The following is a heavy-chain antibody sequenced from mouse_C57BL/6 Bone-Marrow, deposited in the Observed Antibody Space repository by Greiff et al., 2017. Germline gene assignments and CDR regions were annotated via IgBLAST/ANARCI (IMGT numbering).Heavy chain of an antibody. CDR3: ASVAYYSKDDAMDY. D-gene: IGHD2-5*01. J-gene: IGHJ4*01. Sequence: QVQLQQSGAELARPGASVKMSCKASGYTFTSYTMHWVKQRPGQGLEWIGYINPSSGYTKYNQKFKDKATLTADKSSSTAYMQLRSLTAEDTAVYYCASVAYYSKDDAMDYWGQGTSVTVSS. CDR2: INPSSGYT. CDR1: GYTFTSYT. V-gene: IGHV1-4*01.